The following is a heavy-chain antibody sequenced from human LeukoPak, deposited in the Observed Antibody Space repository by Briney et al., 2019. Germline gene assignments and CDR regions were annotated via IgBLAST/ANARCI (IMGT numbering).Heavy chain of an antibody. V-gene: IGHV3-7*01. CDR1: GFTFSSYW. CDR3: ARDSGYEFRGYYYYYGMDV. D-gene: IGHD5-12*01. J-gene: IGHJ6*02. CDR2: MKQDGSEK. Sequence: TGGSLRLSCAASGFTFSSYWMSWVRQAPGKGLEWVANMKQDGSEKYYVDSVKGRFTISRDNAKNSLYLQMNSLRAEDTAVYYCARDSGYEFRGYYYYYGMDVWGQGTTVTVSS.